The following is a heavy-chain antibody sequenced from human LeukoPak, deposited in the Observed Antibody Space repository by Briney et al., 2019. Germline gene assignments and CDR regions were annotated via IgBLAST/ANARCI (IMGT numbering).Heavy chain of an antibody. CDR2: IYHGDSDT. CDR1: GYSFTSYW. V-gene: IGHV5-51*01. J-gene: IGHJ5*02. D-gene: IGHD2-2*01. CDR3: ARRVDCSSTSCYGGRWFDP. Sequence: GESQKISCKGSGYSFTSYWIGWVRQMPGKGLEWMGIIYHGDSDTRYSPSFQGQVTISADKSISTAYLQWSSLKASDTAMYYCARRVDCSSTSCYGGRWFDPWGQGTLVTVSS.